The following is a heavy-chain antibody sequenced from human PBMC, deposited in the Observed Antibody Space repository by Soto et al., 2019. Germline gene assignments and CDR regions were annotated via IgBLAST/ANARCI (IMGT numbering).Heavy chain of an antibody. CDR3: ARSGNTYGSPFDF. CDR2: IHRVGST. Sequence: EVHLVESGGGLVQPGGSLRLSCAASGFNVGNNYMIWVRQAPGKGLEWVSIIHRVGSTYYADSVKGRFTISRDSSKNTLYLQMNGLTAEDTAVYYCARSGNTYGSPFDFWGQGTPVTVSS. D-gene: IGHD5-18*01. J-gene: IGHJ4*02. V-gene: IGHV3-66*01. CDR1: GFNVGNNY.